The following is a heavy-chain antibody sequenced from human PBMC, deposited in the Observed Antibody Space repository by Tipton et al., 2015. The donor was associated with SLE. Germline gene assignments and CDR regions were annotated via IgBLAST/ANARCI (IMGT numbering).Heavy chain of an antibody. Sequence: SLRLSCAASGFTFSDYYMSWIRQAPGKGLEWVSYISSSSSYTNYADSVKGRFTISRDNSKNTLYLQMNSLRAEDTAAYYCAKSSSSWYSYYYYGMDVWGQGTTVTVSS. CDR2: ISSSSSYT. J-gene: IGHJ6*02. D-gene: IGHD6-13*01. V-gene: IGHV3-11*06. CDR1: GFTFSDYY. CDR3: AKSSSSWYSYYYYGMDV.